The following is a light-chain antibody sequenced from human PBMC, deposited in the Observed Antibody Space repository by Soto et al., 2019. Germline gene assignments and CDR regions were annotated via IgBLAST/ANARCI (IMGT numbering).Light chain of an antibody. CDR1: QSISNW. CDR2: HAS. V-gene: IGKV1-5*01. CDR3: QHYNSYSEP. Sequence: DIQMTQSPVALPSSVGDRVIITCRASQSISNWLPWYPPMSGTAPNVLLCHASNLQSGVPSGFSGSGSGTEFTLTISRLQLDDFATYYCQHYNSYSEPFGQGTKV. J-gene: IGKJ1*01.